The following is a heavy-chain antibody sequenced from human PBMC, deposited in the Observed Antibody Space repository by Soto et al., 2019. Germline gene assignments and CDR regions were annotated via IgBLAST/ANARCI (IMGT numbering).Heavy chain of an antibody. V-gene: IGHV1-2*04. D-gene: IGHD2-15*01. CDR3: ARAIGYCSGGSCPHTYYYMDV. CDR2: INPNSGGK. J-gene: IGHJ6*02. CDR1: GYTFTGYY. Sequence: QVQLVQSGAEVKKPGASVKVSCTASGYTFTGYYMHWVRQAPGQGLEWMGWINPNSGGKNYAQKFQGWVTRTRDTSISTAYMELSRLTSDDTAVYYCARAIGYCSGGSCPHTYYYMDVWGQGTTVTVSS.